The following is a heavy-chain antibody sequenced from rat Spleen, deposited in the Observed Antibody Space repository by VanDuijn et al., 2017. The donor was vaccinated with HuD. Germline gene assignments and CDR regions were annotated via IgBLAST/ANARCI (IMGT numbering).Heavy chain of an antibody. D-gene: IGHD4-4*01. CDR3: TRRGYLSDWYFDF. V-gene: IGHV5-25*01. Sequence: EVQLVESGGGLVQPGRSLKLSCAASGFTFSNHDMAWVRQAPTKGLEWVASISPSGGSTYYRDFVKGRFTISRDNAKSTLYLQMDSLRSEDTAIYYCTRRGYLSDWYFDFWGPGTMVTVSS. CDR1: GFTFSNHD. J-gene: IGHJ1*01. CDR2: ISPSGGST.